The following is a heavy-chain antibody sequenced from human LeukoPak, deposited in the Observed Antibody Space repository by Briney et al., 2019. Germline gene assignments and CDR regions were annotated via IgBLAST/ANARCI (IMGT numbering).Heavy chain of an antibody. CDR2: IETGGAST. CDR1: GFTFSSYG. J-gene: IGHJ4*02. V-gene: IGHV3-23*05. Sequence: GGSLRLSCAASGFTFSSYGMSWVRQAPGKGLEWVSAIETGGASTYYADSVKGRFTISRDNSKNTLSLQMNSLRADDAAVYYCARAPVTSCRGAFCYPFDIWGQGTLVTVSS. CDR3: ARAPVTSCRGAFCYPFDI. D-gene: IGHD2-15*01.